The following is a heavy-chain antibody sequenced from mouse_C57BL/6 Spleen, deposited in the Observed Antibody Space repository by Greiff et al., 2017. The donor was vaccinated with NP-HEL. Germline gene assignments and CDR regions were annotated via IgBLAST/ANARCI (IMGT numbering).Heavy chain of an antibody. CDR3: TRDPGDYDGDWYFDV. Sequence: EVKVVESGEGLVKPGGSLKLSCAASGFTFSSYAMSWVRQTPEKRLEWVAYISSGGDYIYYADTVKGRFTISRDNARNTLYLQMSSLKSEDTAMYYCTRDPGDYDGDWYFDVWGTGTTVTVSS. V-gene: IGHV5-9-1*02. D-gene: IGHD2-4*01. CDR2: ISSGGDYI. CDR1: GFTFSSYA. J-gene: IGHJ1*03.